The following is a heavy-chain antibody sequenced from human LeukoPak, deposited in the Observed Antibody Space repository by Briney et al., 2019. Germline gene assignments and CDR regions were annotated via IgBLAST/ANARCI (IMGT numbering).Heavy chain of an antibody. V-gene: IGHV3-23*01. D-gene: IGHD3-10*01. CDR3: AIRPYYYGSGTPPGAFDI. Sequence: GSLRLSCAASGFTFSSYAMSWVRQAPGKGLEWVSAISGSGGSTYYADSVKGRFTISRDNSKNPLYLQMNSLRAEDTAVYYCAIRPYYYGSGTPPGAFDIWGQGTMVTVSS. CDR2: ISGSGGST. J-gene: IGHJ3*02. CDR1: GFTFSSYA.